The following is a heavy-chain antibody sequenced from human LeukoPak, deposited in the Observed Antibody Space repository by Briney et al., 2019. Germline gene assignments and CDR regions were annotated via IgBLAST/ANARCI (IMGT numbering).Heavy chain of an antibody. J-gene: IGHJ4*02. CDR2: IRQDGGAK. Sequence: GGSLRLSCAVSRFTFSTYWMSWVRQAPGKGLEWVANIRQDGGAKYYVDSVRGRFTISRDNAKNSLYLQMNSLRAEDTGVYYCATSSDAPANIWGQGTLVTVSS. D-gene: IGHD2-2*01. CDR3: ATSSDAPANI. V-gene: IGHV3-7*01. CDR1: RFTFSTYW.